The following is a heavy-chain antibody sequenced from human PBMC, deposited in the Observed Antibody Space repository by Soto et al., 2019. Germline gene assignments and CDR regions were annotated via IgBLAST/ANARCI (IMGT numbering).Heavy chain of an antibody. CDR1: GGTFSSYT. Sequence: ASVKVSCKASGGTFSSYTISWVRQAPGQGLEWMGRIIPILGIANYAQKFQGRVTITADKSTSTAYMELSSLRSEDTAVYYCARSALVYSSGWHDAFDIWGQGTMVTVSS. J-gene: IGHJ3*02. D-gene: IGHD6-19*01. V-gene: IGHV1-69*02. CDR2: IIPILGIA. CDR3: ARSALVYSSGWHDAFDI.